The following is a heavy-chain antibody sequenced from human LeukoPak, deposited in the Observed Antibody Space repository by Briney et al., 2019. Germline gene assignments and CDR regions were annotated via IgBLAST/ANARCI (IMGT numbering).Heavy chain of an antibody. CDR2: ISYDGSNK. J-gene: IGHJ4*02. D-gene: IGHD3-22*01. V-gene: IGHV3-30*18. CDR3: AKDLFYYDKGGFDY. CDR1: GFTFSSYG. Sequence: GGSLRLSCAASGFTFSSYGLHWVRQAPDRGLEWVAFISYDGSNKFYGDSVKGRFTISRDNSKNTLYLQMNNLRTEDTAVYYCAKDLFYYDKGGFDYWGQGTLVTVSS.